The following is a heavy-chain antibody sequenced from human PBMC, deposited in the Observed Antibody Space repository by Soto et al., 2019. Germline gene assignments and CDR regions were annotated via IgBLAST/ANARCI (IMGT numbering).Heavy chain of an antibody. J-gene: IGHJ6*02. D-gene: IGHD4-17*01. CDR3: ARDAPNDAGDYDYYYGMDV. Sequence: GGSLRLSCAASGFTFSSYAMHWVRQAPGKGLEWVAVISYDGSNKYYADSVKGRFTISRDNSKNTLYLQMNSLRAEDTAVYYCARDAPNDAGDYDYYYGMDVWGQGTTVTV. CDR1: GFTFSSYA. V-gene: IGHV3-30-3*01. CDR2: ISYDGSNK.